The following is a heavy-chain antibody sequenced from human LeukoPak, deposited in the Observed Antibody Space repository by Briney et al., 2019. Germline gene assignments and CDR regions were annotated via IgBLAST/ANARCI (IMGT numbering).Heavy chain of an antibody. Sequence: GTLRLSCAASGFTFSSHGIHWVRQAPGKGLEWVAVISYDGNNKYYADSVKGRFTLSRDNSKNTVYLQMNSLRAEDAAVYYCATSVKWESAYWGQGTLVTVSS. CDR2: ISYDGNNK. CDR3: ATSVKWESAY. V-gene: IGHV3-30*03. CDR1: GFTFSSHG. D-gene: IGHD1-26*01. J-gene: IGHJ4*02.